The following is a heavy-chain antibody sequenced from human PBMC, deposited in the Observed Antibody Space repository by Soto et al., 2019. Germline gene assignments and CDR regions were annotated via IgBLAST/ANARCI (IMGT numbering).Heavy chain of an antibody. J-gene: IGHJ6*04. CDR1: GFTFSSYG. V-gene: IGHV3-33*01. CDR2: IWYDGSNK. CDR3: ARGYYDSSGYYYMDEYYYYGMDV. Sequence: PGGSLRLSCAASGFTFSSYGMHWVRQAPGKGLEWVAVIWYDGSNKYYADSVKGRFTISRDNSKNTLYLQMNSLRAEDTAVYYCARGYYDSSGYYYMDEYYYYGMDVWGKGTTVTVSS. D-gene: IGHD3-22*01.